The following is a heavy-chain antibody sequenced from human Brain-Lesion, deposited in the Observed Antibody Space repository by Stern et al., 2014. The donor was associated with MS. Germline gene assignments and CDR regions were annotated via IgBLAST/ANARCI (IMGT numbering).Heavy chain of an antibody. CDR2: ITTNSGGT. CDR3: ATYYYDSTGYNDF. V-gene: IGHV1-2*02. Sequence: VQLVESGAGVMKPGASLKVSCTASGYTFTGYSMHWVRQAPGQGLEWMGWITTNSGGTNYAAELQGRVTINSDTSINTAYMELSRLRSDDTAVYYCATYYYDSTGYNDFWGQGTLVTVS. J-gene: IGHJ4*02. CDR1: GYTFTGYS. D-gene: IGHD3-22*01.